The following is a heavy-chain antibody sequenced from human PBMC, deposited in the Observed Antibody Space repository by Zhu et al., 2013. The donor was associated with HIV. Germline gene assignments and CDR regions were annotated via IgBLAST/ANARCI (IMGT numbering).Heavy chain of an antibody. V-gene: IGHV1-69*01. CDR2: IIPIFGTA. CDR3: ARDPSPYEVTTVGHYYYYGMDV. J-gene: IGHJ6*02. D-gene: IGHD4-17*01. Sequence: QVQLVQSGAEVKKPGSSVKVSCKASGGTFSSYAISWVRQAPGQGLEWMGGIIPIFGTANYAQKFQGRVTITADESTSTAYMELSSLRSEDTAVYYCARDPSPYEVTTVGHYYYYGMDVWGQGTTVTVSS. CDR1: GGTFSSYA.